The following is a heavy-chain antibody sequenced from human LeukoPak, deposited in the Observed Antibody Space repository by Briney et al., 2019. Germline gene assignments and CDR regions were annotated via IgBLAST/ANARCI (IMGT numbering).Heavy chain of an antibody. CDR2: IRYDGSNK. V-gene: IGHV3-30*02. Sequence: GGSLRLSCAASGFTFSSYGMHWVRQAPGKGLEWVAFIRYDGSNKYYADSVKGRFTISRDNSKNTLYLQMNSLRAEDTAVYYCATLQGIAVAGTYFDYWGQGTLVTVSS. D-gene: IGHD6-19*01. CDR1: GFTFSSYG. CDR3: ATLQGIAVAGTYFDY. J-gene: IGHJ4*02.